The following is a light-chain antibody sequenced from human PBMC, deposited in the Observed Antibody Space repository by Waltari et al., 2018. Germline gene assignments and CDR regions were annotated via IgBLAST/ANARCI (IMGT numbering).Light chain of an antibody. Sequence: EIVMTQSPVTLSVSPGERAALSCRLSQSVRTNLAWYQQRPGQTPRLLIYGTSTRATEIPARFSGSGSGTEFTLTISSLQSEDFAVYYCQQYNDWPYTFGQGTKLEIK. CDR3: QQYNDWPYT. CDR2: GTS. CDR1: QSVRTN. J-gene: IGKJ2*01. V-gene: IGKV3-15*01.